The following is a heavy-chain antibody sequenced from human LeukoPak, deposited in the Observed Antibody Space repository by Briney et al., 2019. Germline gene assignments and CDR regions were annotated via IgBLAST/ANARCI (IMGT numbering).Heavy chain of an antibody. V-gene: IGHV1-18*01. Sequence: ASVKVSCKASGYTFTSYGISWVRQAPGQGLEWMGWISAYNGNTNYAQKLQGSVTITTDTSTSTAYMELRSLRSDDTAVYYCARYIVLTAYAFYGMDVWGQGTTVTVSS. D-gene: IGHD2-8*01. J-gene: IGHJ6*02. CDR1: GYTFTSYG. CDR2: ISAYNGNT. CDR3: ARYIVLTAYAFYGMDV.